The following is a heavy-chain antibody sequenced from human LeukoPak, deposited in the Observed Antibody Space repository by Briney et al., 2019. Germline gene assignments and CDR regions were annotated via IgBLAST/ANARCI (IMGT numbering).Heavy chain of an antibody. Sequence: ASVKVSCKASGYTFTGYYMHWVRQAPGQGLEWMGWINPNSGGTNYAQKFQGRVTMTRDTSISTAYMELSRLGSDDTAVYYCAKSGSSSSSSNWFDPWGQGTRVTVSS. CDR2: INPNSGGT. J-gene: IGHJ5*02. CDR3: AKSGSSSSSSNWFDP. V-gene: IGHV1-2*02. CDR1: GYTFTGYY. D-gene: IGHD6-6*01.